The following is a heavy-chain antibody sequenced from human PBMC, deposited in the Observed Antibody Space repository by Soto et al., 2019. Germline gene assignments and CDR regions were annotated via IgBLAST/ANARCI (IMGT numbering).Heavy chain of an antibody. CDR1: GYTFTSYA. J-gene: IGHJ4*02. V-gene: IGHV1-3*01. Sequence: GASVKVSCKASGYTFTSYAMHWVRQAPGQRLEWMGWINAGNGNTKYSQKFQGRVTITRDTSASTAYMELSSLRSEDTAVYYCARGYCSSTRCHRYFDYWGQGTLVTVSS. D-gene: IGHD2-2*01. CDR2: INAGNGNT. CDR3: ARGYCSSTRCHRYFDY.